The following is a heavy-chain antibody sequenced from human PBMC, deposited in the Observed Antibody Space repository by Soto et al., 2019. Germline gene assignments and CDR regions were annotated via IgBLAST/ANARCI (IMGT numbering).Heavy chain of an antibody. V-gene: IGHV4-34*01. Sequence: NPSETLSLTCAVYGGSFSGYYWSWIRQPPGKGLEWIGEINHSGSTNYNPSLKSRVTISVDTSKNQFSLKLSSVTAADTAVYYCARGRAWGYYYYGMDVWGQGTTVTVSS. J-gene: IGHJ6*02. D-gene: IGHD1-26*01. CDR2: INHSGST. CDR3: ARGRAWGYYYYGMDV. CDR1: GGSFSGYY.